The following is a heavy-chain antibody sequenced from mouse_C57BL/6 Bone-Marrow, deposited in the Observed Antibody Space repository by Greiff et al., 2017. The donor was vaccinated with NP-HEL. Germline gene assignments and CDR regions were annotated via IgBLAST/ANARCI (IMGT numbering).Heavy chain of an antibody. V-gene: IGHV1-63*01. D-gene: IGHD2-1*01. J-gene: IGHJ4*01. Sequence: QVQLQQSGAELVRPGTSVKMSCKASGYTFTNYWIGWAKQRPGHGLEWIGDIYPGGGYTNYNEKFKGKATLTADKSSSTAYMQFSSLTSEDSAIYYCARSGGNYPYAMDYWGQGTSVTVSS. CDR2: IYPGGGYT. CDR1: GYTFTNYW. CDR3: ARSGGNYPYAMDY.